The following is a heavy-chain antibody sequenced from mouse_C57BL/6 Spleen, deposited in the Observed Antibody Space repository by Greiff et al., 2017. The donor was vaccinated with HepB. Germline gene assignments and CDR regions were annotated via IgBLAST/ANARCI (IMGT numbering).Heavy chain of an antibody. Sequence: DVMLVESGGGLVKPGGSLKLSCAASGFTFSSYAMSWVRQTPEKRLEWVATISDGGSYTYYPDNVKGRFTISRDNAKNNLYLQMSHLKSEDTAMYYCARGDYERAMDYWGQGTSVTVSS. CDR3: ARGDYERAMDY. D-gene: IGHD2-4*01. V-gene: IGHV5-4*03. J-gene: IGHJ4*01. CDR1: GFTFSSYA. CDR2: ISDGGSYT.